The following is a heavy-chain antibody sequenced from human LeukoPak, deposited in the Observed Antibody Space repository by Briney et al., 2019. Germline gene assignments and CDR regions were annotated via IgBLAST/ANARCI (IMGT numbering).Heavy chain of an antibody. J-gene: IGHJ4*02. Sequence: SVKVSCKASGGTFSSYVISWVRQAPGQGLEWMGGIIPIFGTAXYAQXFQGRVTITADDSTSTAYMALSTLRSEDTAVYYCARGPLRFLGGIDYWGQGTLVTVSS. CDR1: GGTFSSYV. D-gene: IGHD3-3*01. V-gene: IGHV1-69*13. CDR3: ARGPLRFLGGIDY. CDR2: IIPIFGTA.